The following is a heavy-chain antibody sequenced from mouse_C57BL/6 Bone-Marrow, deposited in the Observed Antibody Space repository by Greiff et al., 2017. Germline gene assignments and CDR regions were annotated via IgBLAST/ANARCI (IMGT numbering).Heavy chain of an antibody. Sequence: QVQLQQSGAELVRPGASVTLSCKASGYTFTDYEMHWVKQTPVHGLEWIGAIDPETGGTAYNQKFKGKAILTADKSSSTAYMELRSLTSEDSAVYYCARGGYYGGPAMDYWGQGTSVTVSS. CDR3: ARGGYYGGPAMDY. V-gene: IGHV1-15*01. CDR2: IDPETGGT. CDR1: GYTFTDYE. J-gene: IGHJ4*01. D-gene: IGHD1-1*01.